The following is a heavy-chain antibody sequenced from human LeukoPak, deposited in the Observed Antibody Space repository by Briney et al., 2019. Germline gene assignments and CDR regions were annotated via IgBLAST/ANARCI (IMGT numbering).Heavy chain of an antibody. CDR2: IYHSGST. CDR3: ARDGGGTHFDY. CDR1: GGSISSGGYS. Sequence: PSETLSLTCAVSGGSISSGGYSWSWIRQPPGKGLEWIGYIYHSGSTYYNPSLKSRVTISVDRSKNQFSLKLSSVTAADTAVYYCARDGGGTHFDYWGQGTLVTVSS. V-gene: IGHV4-30-2*01. J-gene: IGHJ4*02. D-gene: IGHD2-15*01.